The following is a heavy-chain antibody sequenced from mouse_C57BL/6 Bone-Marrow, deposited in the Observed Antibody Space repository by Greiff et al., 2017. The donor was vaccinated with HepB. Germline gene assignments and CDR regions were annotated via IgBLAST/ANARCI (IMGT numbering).Heavy chain of an antibody. CDR2: IDPSDSYT. CDR3: ARGDGRDYFGY. Sequence: QVQLQQPGAELVMPGASVKLSCKASGYTFTSYWVHWVKQRPGQGLEWIGEIDPSDSYTNYNQKLKGKSTLTVDKSSSTAYMQLSSLTSEDSAVYYCARGDGRDYFGYWGQGTTLTVSS. D-gene: IGHD1-1*02. J-gene: IGHJ2*01. CDR1: GYTFTSYW. V-gene: IGHV1-69*01.